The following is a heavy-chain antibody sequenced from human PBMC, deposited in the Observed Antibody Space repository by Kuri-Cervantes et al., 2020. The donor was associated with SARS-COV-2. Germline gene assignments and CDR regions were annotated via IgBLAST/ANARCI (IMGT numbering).Heavy chain of an antibody. J-gene: IGHJ2*01. D-gene: IGHD6-13*01. CDR1: GYSISSGYY. Sequence: QTLSLTCAVSGYSISSGYYWGWIRQPPGKGLEWIGSIYYSGSTYYNPSLKSRVTISVDTSKNQFSLKLSSVTAADTAVYYCASYSSSWYPGLWGRGTLVTVSS. V-gene: IGHV4-38-2*01. CDR3: ASYSSSWYPGL. CDR2: IYYSGST.